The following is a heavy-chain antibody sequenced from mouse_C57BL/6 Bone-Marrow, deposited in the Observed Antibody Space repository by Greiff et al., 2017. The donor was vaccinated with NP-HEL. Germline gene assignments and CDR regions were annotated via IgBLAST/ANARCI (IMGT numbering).Heavy chain of an antibody. CDR3: ARHYYSNYFDY. CDR2: ISSGGSYT. CDR1: GFTFSSYG. Sequence: DVKLVESGGDLVKPGGSLKLSCAASGFTFSSYGMSWVRQTPDKRLEWVATISSGGSYTYYPDSVKGPFTISRDNAKNTLYLQMSSLKSEDTAMYYCARHYYSNYFDYWGQGTTLTVSS. V-gene: IGHV5-6*02. D-gene: IGHD2-5*01. J-gene: IGHJ2*01.